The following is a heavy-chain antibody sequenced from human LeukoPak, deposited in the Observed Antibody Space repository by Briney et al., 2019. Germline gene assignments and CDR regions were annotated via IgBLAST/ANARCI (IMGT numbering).Heavy chain of an antibody. D-gene: IGHD3-16*01. CDR3: AGSYVSRSFDY. J-gene: IGHJ4*02. V-gene: IGHV3-23*01. CDR1: GFTFSSYA. CDR2: ISGSGVTT. Sequence: GGSLRLSCAASGFTFSSYAMSWVRQAPGKGLEWVSSISGSGVTTYFADSVKDRFTISRDNSKNTVYLQMNSLRAEDTAVYYCAGSYVSRSFDYWGQGTLVTVSS.